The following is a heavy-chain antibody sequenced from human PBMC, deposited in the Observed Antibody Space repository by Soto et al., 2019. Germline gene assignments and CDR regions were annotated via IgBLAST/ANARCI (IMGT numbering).Heavy chain of an antibody. CDR2: LYSGGST. CDR1: GFTVSSNY. D-gene: IGHD4-17*01. J-gene: IGHJ4*02. V-gene: IGHV3-53*01. Sequence: EVQMVESGGGLIQPGGSLRLSCAASGFTVSSNYMSWIRQAPGKGLEWVSVLYSGGSTYYADSVKGRFTISRDNSKNTLYLQMNSLRVEDTAVYYCARGRDYADFVYDNWGQGTLVTVSS. CDR3: ARGRDYADFVYDN.